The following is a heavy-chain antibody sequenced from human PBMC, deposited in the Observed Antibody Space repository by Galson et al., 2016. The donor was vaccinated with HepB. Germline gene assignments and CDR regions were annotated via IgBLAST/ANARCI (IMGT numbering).Heavy chain of an antibody. J-gene: IGHJ5*02. CDR2: ISASGGSR. V-gene: IGHV3-23*01. Sequence: SLRLSCAVSGFPFSNHAMSWVRQAPEKGLERVSTISASGGSRYYADSVKGRFTFSRDNSKDTLYLQINSFSGDDTAVYYCATGESLNHWGQGTPVTVSS. D-gene: IGHD1-1*01. CDR3: ATGESLNH. CDR1: GFPFSNHA.